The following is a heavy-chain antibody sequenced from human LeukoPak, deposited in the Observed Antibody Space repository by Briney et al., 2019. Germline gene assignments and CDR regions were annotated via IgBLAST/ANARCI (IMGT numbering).Heavy chain of an antibody. V-gene: IGHV1-2*02. CDR2: INPNSGGT. J-gene: IGHJ3*02. Sequence: ASVKVSCMASGYTFTGYYMHWVRQAPGQGLEWMGWINPNSGGTNYAQKLQGRVTITRDTSISTAYMELSRLRSDDTAVYYCASPYQLLFESAFDIWGQGTMVTVSS. D-gene: IGHD2-2*01. CDR1: GYTFTGYY. CDR3: ASPYQLLFESAFDI.